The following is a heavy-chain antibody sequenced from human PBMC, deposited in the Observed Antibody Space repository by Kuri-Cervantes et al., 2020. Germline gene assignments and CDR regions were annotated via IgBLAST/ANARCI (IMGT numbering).Heavy chain of an antibody. J-gene: IGHJ4*02. Sequence: GSLRLSCAVSGYSISSGYYWGWIRQPPGKGLEWIGSIYSGATTYYNPSLESRVTMSVDKSSNEFSLHLRSVTAADTAVYYCARRSFSYYFDFWGQGALVTVSS. CDR2: IYSGATT. V-gene: IGHV4-38-2*01. CDR1: GYSISSGYY. CDR3: ARRSFSYYFDF. D-gene: IGHD6-6*01.